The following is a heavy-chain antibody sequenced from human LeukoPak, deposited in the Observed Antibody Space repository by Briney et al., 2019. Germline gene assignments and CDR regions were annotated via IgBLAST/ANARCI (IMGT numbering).Heavy chain of an antibody. D-gene: IGHD5-24*01. CDR2: IYYSGST. Sequence: PSETLSLTCTVSGGSISSYYWSWIRQPPGKGLEWIGYIYYSGSTNYSPSLKSRVTISVDTSKNQFSLKLSSVTAADTAVYYCARSPRWLQFAFDIWGQGTMVTVSS. J-gene: IGHJ3*02. CDR3: ARSPRWLQFAFDI. V-gene: IGHV4-59*01. CDR1: GGSISSYY.